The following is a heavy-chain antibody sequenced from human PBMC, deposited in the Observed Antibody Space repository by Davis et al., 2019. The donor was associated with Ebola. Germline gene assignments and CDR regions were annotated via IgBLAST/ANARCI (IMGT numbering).Heavy chain of an antibody. CDR3: ARGLAKFDA. D-gene: IGHD5-12*01. CDR2: VCQSGEA. CDR1: GASITRGSY. J-gene: IGHJ5*02. V-gene: IGHV4-38-2*02. Sequence: MPGGSLRLSCSVSGASITRGSYWGWIRLPPGRGLEWIGSVCQSGEAHYNPSLKSRVSISVDTSKNQFSVNVISVTAADTALYFCARGLAKFDAWGQGILVSVSS.